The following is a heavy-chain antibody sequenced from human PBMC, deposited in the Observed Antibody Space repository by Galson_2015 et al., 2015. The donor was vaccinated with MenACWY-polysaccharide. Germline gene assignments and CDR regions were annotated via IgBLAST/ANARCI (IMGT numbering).Heavy chain of an antibody. Sequence: SVKVSCKASGGIFNHFSISWVRQAPGQGLEWMGGIPPIGTTAYAQMFQGRVTITADESTSTVYMKLSRLGSADPAKYYCLAYLYWGQGTLVTVSS. CDR3: LAYLY. CDR2: IPPIGTT. CDR1: GGIFNHFS. D-gene: IGHD3-16*01. V-gene: IGHV1-69*13. J-gene: IGHJ4*02.